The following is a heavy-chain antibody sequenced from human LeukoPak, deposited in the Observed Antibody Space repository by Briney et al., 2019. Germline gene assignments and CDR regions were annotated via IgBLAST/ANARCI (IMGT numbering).Heavy chain of an antibody. V-gene: IGHV1-2*02. CDR3: AGPWDQVGFDP. D-gene: IGHD1-26*01. CDR2: IYPKTGGT. Sequence: ASGTVSCKASGYTFTGYYLHWVRQAPGQGLEWMGWIYPKTGGTSYAQKFQGRVTMTREKSISTAYMELIGLRSDDTAVYYCAGPWDQVGFDPWGQGTLVSVSS. CDR1: GYTFTGYY. J-gene: IGHJ5*02.